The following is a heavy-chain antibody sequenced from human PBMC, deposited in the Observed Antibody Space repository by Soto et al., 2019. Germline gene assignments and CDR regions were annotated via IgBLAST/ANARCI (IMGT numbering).Heavy chain of an antibody. Sequence: EVQLVESGGGLVQPGGSLRLSCAASGFTFSSYSMNWVRQAPGKGLEWVSSISSSSSYIYYADSVKGRFTISRDNAKNSLYLQMNSLRAEDTAVYYCARGSVVAATGDAFDIWGQGTMVTVSS. CDR1: GFTFSSYS. J-gene: IGHJ3*02. CDR3: ARGSVVAATGDAFDI. V-gene: IGHV3-21*01. CDR2: ISSSSSYI. D-gene: IGHD2-15*01.